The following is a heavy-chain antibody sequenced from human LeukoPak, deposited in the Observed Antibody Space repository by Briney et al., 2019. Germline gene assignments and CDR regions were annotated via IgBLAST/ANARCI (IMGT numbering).Heavy chain of an antibody. CDR2: IKQDGSEK. D-gene: IGHD1-26*01. CDR1: GFTFSSYW. Sequence: PTGGSLRLSCAASGFTFSSYWMSWVRQTPGKGLEWVANIKQDGSEKYYVDSVKGRFTISRDNAKTSLYLQMNSLRAEDTAVYYCAPIVGADDWFDPWGQGTLVTVSS. V-gene: IGHV3-7*01. CDR3: APIVGADDWFDP. J-gene: IGHJ5*02.